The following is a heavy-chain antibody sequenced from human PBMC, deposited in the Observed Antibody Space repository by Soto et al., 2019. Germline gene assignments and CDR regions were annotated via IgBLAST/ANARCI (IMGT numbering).Heavy chain of an antibody. J-gene: IGHJ5*02. Sequence: PGESLKISCKGSGYTFARYWIAWVRQMPGKGLEWMGIIYPGDSDTRYTQSLEGQVTISADKSISTAYLQWSSLKASDTAMYYCARRGCNNTGRQIWFDPWGQGTLVTVSS. V-gene: IGHV5-51*01. CDR3: ARRGCNNTGRQIWFDP. CDR1: GYTFARYW. CDR2: IYPGDSDT. D-gene: IGHD2-2*01.